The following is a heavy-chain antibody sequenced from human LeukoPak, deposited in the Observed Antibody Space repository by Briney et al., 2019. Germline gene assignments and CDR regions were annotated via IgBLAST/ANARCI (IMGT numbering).Heavy chain of an antibody. CDR3: ARPSGYTYGDFNY. Sequence: PSETLSLTCTVSGDSISSSSYYWGWIRQPPGKGLEWIGSIYCSGSTYYNPSLKSRVTISVDTSKNQFSLKLTSVTAADTAVYYCARPSGYTYGDFNYWGQGTLVTVSS. CDR1: GDSISSSSYY. V-gene: IGHV4-39*01. J-gene: IGHJ4*02. D-gene: IGHD5-18*01. CDR2: IYCSGST.